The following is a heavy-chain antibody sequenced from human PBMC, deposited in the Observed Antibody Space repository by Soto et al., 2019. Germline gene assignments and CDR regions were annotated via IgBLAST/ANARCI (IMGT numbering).Heavy chain of an antibody. V-gene: IGHV4-59*08. D-gene: IGHD4-17*01. CDR2: VFYSGST. CDR3: ARGRLYGDYPGLNWFDP. J-gene: IGHJ5*02. CDR1: GDSMNSFY. Sequence: LSLTCTVSGDSMNSFYWTWIRQPPGKGVEWIGYVFYSGSTNYNPSLKSRVTISVDTSKNQFSLKLTSVTAADTAVYYCARGRLYGDYPGLNWFDPWGQGTPVTVSS.